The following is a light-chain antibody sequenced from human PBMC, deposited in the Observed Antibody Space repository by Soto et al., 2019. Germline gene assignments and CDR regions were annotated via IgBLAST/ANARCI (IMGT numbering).Light chain of an antibody. CDR2: DVS. Sequence: QSMLTQPASVSGSPGQSIAISCTGTSSDVGGYNYVSWYQHHPGKAPKLMIDDVSNRPSGVSNRYSGSKSGNTASLTISGLQPEDEADYYSSSYTISNTPQIVVRTGTKVPV. V-gene: IGLV2-14*03. CDR1: SSDVGGYNY. J-gene: IGLJ1*01. CDR3: SSYTISNTPQIV.